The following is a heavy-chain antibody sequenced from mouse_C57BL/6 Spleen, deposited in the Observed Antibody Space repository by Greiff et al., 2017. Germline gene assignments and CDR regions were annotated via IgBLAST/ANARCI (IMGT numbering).Heavy chain of an antibody. J-gene: IGHJ2*01. CDR3: ARVFSNYEGGYYFDY. CDR2: INPSRGYT. V-gene: IGHV1-4*01. CDR1: GYTFTSYT. D-gene: IGHD2-5*01. Sequence: QVTLKVSGAELARPGASVKMSCKASGYTFTSYTMHWVKQRPGQGLEWIGYINPSRGYTKYNQKFKDKATLTADKSSSTAYMQLSSLTSEDSAVYYCARVFSNYEGGYYFDYWGQGTTLTVSS.